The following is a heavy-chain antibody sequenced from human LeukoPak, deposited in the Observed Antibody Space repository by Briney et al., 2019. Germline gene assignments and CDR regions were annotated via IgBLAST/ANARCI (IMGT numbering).Heavy chain of an antibody. CDR1: GFTFSSSA. J-gene: IGHJ6*02. CDR2: ISSSSSTI. V-gene: IGHV3-48*01. D-gene: IGHD3-3*01. Sequence: PGGSLRLSCAASGFTFSSSAMSWVRQAPGKGLEWVSYISSSSSTIYYADSVKGRFTISRDNAKNSLYLQMNSLRAEDTAVYYCARDFLLAGYYDFWSGYYPPNYYYYGMDVWGQGTTVTVSS. CDR3: ARDFLLAGYYDFWSGYYPPNYYYYGMDV.